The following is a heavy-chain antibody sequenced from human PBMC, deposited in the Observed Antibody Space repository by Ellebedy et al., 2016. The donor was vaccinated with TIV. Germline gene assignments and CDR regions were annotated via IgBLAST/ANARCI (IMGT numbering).Heavy chain of an antibody. D-gene: IGHD2-2*01. CDR3: ARFVVVPAAIGGLDY. Sequence: SETLSLXXTVSGGSISSYYWSWIRQPPGKGLEWIGEINHSGSTNYNPSLKSRVTISVDTPKNQFSLKLSSVTAADTAVYYCARFVVVPAAIGGLDYWGQGTLVTVSS. CDR2: INHSGST. CDR1: GGSISSYY. V-gene: IGHV4-34*01. J-gene: IGHJ4*02.